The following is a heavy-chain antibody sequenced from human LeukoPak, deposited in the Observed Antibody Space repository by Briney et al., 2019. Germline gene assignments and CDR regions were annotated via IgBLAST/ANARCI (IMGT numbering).Heavy chain of an antibody. J-gene: IGHJ4*02. CDR3: ARDQVELCSSGSCYVIDN. CDR1: GFTFDSNA. V-gene: IGHV3-30*04. Sequence: GGSLRLSCAASGFTFDSNAMHWVRQAPGKGLEWVAVMSYDGSNKYYADSVKGRFTISRDNSRNTLHLQMSSLRAADTAVYYCARDQVELCSSGSCYVIDNWGPGTLVAVSS. CDR2: MSYDGSNK. D-gene: IGHD2-15*01.